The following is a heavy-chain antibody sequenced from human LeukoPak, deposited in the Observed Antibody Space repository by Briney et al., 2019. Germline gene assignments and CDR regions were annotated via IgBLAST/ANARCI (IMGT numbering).Heavy chain of an antibody. CDR2: IIPIFGIA. CDR1: GGTFSSYA. J-gene: IGHJ4*02. CDR3: ARSLGTTFGVDY. D-gene: IGHD1-1*01. V-gene: IGHV1-69*04. Sequence: SVKVFSKASGGTFSSYAISWVRQAPGQGLEWMGRIIPIFGIANYAQKFQGRVTISADKSTSTAYMELSSLRSEDTAVYYCARSLGTTFGVDYWGQGTLVTVSS.